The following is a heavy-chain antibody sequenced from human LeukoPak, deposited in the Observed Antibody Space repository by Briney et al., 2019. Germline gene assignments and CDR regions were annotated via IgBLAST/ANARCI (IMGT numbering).Heavy chain of an antibody. CDR1: GFTFSDYY. J-gene: IGHJ6*02. Sequence: GGSLRLSCAASGFTFSDYYMSWIRQAPGKGLEWVSYINSSSSYTNYADSMKGRFTISRDNAKNSLYLQMNSLRAEDTAVYYCARVAATPDYYYGMDVWGQGTTVTVSS. CDR3: ARVAATPDYYYGMDV. CDR2: INSSSSYT. D-gene: IGHD2-15*01. V-gene: IGHV3-11*06.